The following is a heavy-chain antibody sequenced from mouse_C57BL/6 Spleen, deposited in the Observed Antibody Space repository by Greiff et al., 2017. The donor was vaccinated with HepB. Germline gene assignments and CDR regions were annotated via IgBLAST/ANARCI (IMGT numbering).Heavy chain of an antibody. CDR3: ASSTMVTTDWFAY. CDR2: ISDGGSYT. CDR1: GFTFSSYA. V-gene: IGHV5-4*01. J-gene: IGHJ3*01. D-gene: IGHD2-2*01. Sequence: EVQGVESGGGLVKPGGSLKLSCAASGFTFSSYAMSWVRQTPEKRLEWVATISDGGSYTYYPDNVKGRFTISRDNAKNNLYLQMSHLKSEDTAMYYCASSTMVTTDWFAYWGQGTLVTVSA.